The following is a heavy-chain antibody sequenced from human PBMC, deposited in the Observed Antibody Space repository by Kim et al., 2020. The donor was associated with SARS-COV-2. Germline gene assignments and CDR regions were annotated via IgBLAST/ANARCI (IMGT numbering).Heavy chain of an antibody. Sequence: NTNYAQKHQGRVTMATGTSTSTAYMELRSLKSDDTAVYYCARDRSRLPDYWGQGTLVTVSS. V-gene: IGHV1-18*01. D-gene: IGHD6-13*01. CDR2: NT. J-gene: IGHJ4*02. CDR3: ARDRSRLPDY.